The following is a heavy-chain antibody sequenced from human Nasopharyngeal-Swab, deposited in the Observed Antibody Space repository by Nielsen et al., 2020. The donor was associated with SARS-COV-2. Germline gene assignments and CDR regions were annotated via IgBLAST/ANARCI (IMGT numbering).Heavy chain of an antibody. J-gene: IGHJ3*02. CDR1: GGSISSYH. V-gene: IGHV4-59*01. D-gene: IGHD6-19*01. Sequence: SETLSLTCTVSGGSISSYHWSWIRQPPGKGLEWIGYIYYSGSTNYNPSLKSRATISVDTSKNQFSLKLSSVTAADTAVYYCASSLGTGYSSGWYWDAHAFDIWGQGTMVTVSS. CDR3: ASSLGTGYSSGWYWDAHAFDI. CDR2: IYYSGST.